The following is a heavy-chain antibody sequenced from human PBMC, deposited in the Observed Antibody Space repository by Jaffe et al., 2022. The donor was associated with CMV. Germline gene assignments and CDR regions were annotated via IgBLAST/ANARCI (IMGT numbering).Heavy chain of an antibody. CDR3: ARPMVRGVIRTQFDY. CDR2: ISSSSSYI. D-gene: IGHD3-10*01. Sequence: EVQLVESGGGLVKPGGSLRLSCAASGFTFSSYSMNWVRQAPGKGLEWVSSISSSSSYIYYADSVKGRFTISRDNAKNSLYLQMNSLRAEDTAVYYCARPMVRGVIRTQFDYWGQGTLVTVSS. CDR1: GFTFSSYS. J-gene: IGHJ4*02. V-gene: IGHV3-21*01.